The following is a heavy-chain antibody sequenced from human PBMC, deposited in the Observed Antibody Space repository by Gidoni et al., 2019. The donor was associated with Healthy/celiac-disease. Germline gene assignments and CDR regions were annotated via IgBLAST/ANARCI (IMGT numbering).Heavy chain of an antibody. J-gene: IGHJ4*02. CDR2: IKSKTDGGTT. Sequence: EVQLVESGGGLVKPGGSLRLSCAASGFTFSNAWMSWVRQAPGKGLEWVGRIKSKTDGGTTDYAAPVKGRFTISRDDSKNTLYLQMNSLKTEDTAVYYCTTDVGRGRIAARPRRTDWGQGTLVTVSS. D-gene: IGHD6-6*01. V-gene: IGHV3-15*01. CDR3: TTDVGRGRIAARPRRTD. CDR1: GFTFSNAW.